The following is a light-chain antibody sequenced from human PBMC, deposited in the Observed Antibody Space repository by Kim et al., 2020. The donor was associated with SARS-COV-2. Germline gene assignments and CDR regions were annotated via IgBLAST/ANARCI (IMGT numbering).Light chain of an antibody. Sequence: ASVKLPCTWSSGNRSYASARHQKQPEKGPRYLMKLNSDGGHSKGDGIPDRFSGSSSGAEGYLTISSLQSEDEADYYCQTWGTGSWVFGGGTQLTVL. CDR3: QTWGTGSWV. CDR2: LNSDGGH. J-gene: IGLJ3*02. V-gene: IGLV4-69*01. CDR1: SGNRSYA.